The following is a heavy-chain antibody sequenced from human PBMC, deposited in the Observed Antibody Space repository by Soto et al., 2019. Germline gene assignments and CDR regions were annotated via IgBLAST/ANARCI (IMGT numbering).Heavy chain of an antibody. D-gene: IGHD3-10*02. CDR2: IKSKTDGGTT. CDR3: TTEGRMFGSSSSFDY. CDR1: GSTFSNAW. V-gene: IGHV3-15*07. J-gene: IGHJ4*02. Sequence: GGSLRLSCAASGSTFSNAWMNWVRQAPGKGLEWVGRIKSKTDGGTTDYAAPVKGRFTISRDDSKNTLYLQMNSLKTEDTAVYYCTTEGRMFGSSSSFDYWGQGTLVTVSS.